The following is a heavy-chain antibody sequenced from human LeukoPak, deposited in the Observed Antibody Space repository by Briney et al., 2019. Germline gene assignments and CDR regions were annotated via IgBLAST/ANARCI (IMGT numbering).Heavy chain of an antibody. CDR1: GFTFTNYE. J-gene: IGHJ4*02. D-gene: IGHD4-17*01. V-gene: IGHV3-48*03. CDR3: ARAVSRDFDY. Sequence: GGSLRLSCAASGFTFTNYEMNWVRQAPGKGLEWVSYISSSGSSKDYADSVKGRFTISRDSAKNSLYLQMNSLRAEDTAVYYCARAVSRDFDYWGQGTLVTVSS. CDR2: ISSSGSSK.